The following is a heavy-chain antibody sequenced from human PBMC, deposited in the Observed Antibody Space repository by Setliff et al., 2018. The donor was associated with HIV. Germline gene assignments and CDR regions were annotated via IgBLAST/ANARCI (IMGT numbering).Heavy chain of an antibody. CDR2: IYSDGST. Sequence: AGSLRLSCAASGFTVSTYYMSWVRQAPGKGLEWVSTIYSDGSTYHADSVNGRFTLSRDISENALYLQIDSLRPEDTAVYYCARLRLYNSALDYWGQGTLVTVSS. CDR1: GFTVSTYY. D-gene: IGHD3-10*01. CDR3: ARLRLYNSALDY. J-gene: IGHJ4*02. V-gene: IGHV3-66*02.